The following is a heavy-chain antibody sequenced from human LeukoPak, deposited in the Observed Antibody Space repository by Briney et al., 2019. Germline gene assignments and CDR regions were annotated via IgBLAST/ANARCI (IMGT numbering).Heavy chain of an antibody. Sequence: GGPLRFPGAASGFTFRNYWLAGSPKAPGKGLEGVANTKPDGSAEYYADPVRGRFTTSRDNANNLLYLQMNRLRAEDTAVYYCARDGGLNTNFDYWGQGTLVTVSS. CDR3: ARDGGLNTNFDY. CDR2: TKPDGSAE. V-gene: IGHV3-7*01. D-gene: IGHD2-15*01. J-gene: IGHJ4*02. CDR1: GFTFRNYW.